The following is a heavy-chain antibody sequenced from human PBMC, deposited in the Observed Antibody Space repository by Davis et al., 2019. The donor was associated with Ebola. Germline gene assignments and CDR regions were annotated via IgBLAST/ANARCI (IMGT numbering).Heavy chain of an antibody. J-gene: IGHJ4*02. CDR1: GFTFSSYG. D-gene: IGHD3-10*01. Sequence: GESLKISCAASGFTFSSYGMHWVRQAPGKGLEWVAFIRYDGSNKYYADSVKGRFTISRDNSKNTLYLQMNSLRAEDTAVYYCAREPSSGWGLDYWGQGTLVTVSS. CDR2: IRYDGSNK. V-gene: IGHV3-30*02. CDR3: AREPSSGWGLDY.